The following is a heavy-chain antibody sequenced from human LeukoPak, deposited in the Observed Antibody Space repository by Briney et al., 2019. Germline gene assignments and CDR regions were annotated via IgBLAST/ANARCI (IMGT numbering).Heavy chain of an antibody. CDR1: GFTFSSYS. D-gene: IGHD3-22*01. J-gene: IGHJ4*02. CDR3: AREVDYYDSSGYPDY. Sequence: GGSLRLSCAASGFTFSSYSMNWVRQAPGKGLEWVSSISSSSSYIYYADSVKGRFTISRDNAKNSLYLQMNSLRAEETAVYYCAREVDYYDSSGYPDYWGQGTLVTVSS. CDR2: ISSSSSYI. V-gene: IGHV3-21*01.